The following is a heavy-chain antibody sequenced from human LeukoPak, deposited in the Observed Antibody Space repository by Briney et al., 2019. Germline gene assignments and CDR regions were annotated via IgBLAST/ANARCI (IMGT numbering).Heavy chain of an antibody. J-gene: IGHJ4*02. Sequence: GGSLRLSCAASGFTFSDYYMGWIRQAPGKGLEWVSYISSSGSTMYHADSVKGRFTISRDNAKNSLSLQMSSLRAADTAVYYCARDRSRSTFDFWGQGTLVTVPS. CDR2: ISSSGSTM. CDR3: ARDRSRSTFDF. D-gene: IGHD5/OR15-5a*01. CDR1: GFTFSDYY. V-gene: IGHV3-11*01.